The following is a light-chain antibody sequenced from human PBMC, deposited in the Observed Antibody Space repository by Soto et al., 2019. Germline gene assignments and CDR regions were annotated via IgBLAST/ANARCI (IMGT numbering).Light chain of an antibody. CDR3: QHFGSSPPVI. CDR2: GAS. V-gene: IGKV3-20*01. CDR1: QTTSPKY. J-gene: IGKJ5*01. Sequence: EIGLTQSPGTLSLSPGESATLSCRVSQTTSPKYVAWYQQRRGLAPRLLVYGASKRAAGIPDRFRGSGSGSEFSLTISGLEPEDFAVYFCQHFGSSPPVIFGQGTRLDVK.